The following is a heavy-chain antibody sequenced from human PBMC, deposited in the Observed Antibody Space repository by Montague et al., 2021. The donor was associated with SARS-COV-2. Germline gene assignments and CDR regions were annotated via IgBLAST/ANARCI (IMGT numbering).Heavy chain of an antibody. D-gene: IGHD3-3*01. V-gene: IGHV4-31*03. CDR1: GGSMISGGYD. CDR2: VYSGGTT. J-gene: IGHJ6*02. Sequence: TLSLTCTVSGGSMISGGYDWSWIRPPPGKGLEWIGYVYSGGTTYPNPSLKSRVTISEDMSKNQFSLRLTSVTAADAAVYYCVRDGGLRFSLGAMDVWGQGTTVTVSS. CDR3: VRDGGLRFSLGAMDV.